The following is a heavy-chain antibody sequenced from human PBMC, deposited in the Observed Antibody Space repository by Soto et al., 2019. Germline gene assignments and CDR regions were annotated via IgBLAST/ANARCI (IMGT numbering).Heavy chain of an antibody. V-gene: IGHV3-48*01. CDR3: ARDLGSSWYPEYFQH. CDR1: GFTFSSHS. D-gene: IGHD6-13*01. Sequence: QPGGSLRLSCAASGFTFSSHSMNWVRQAPGKGLEWVSYISSSSSTIYYADSVKGRFTISRDNAKNSLYLQMNSLRAEDTAVYYCARDLGSSWYPEYFQHWGQGTLVTVSS. CDR2: ISSSSSTI. J-gene: IGHJ1*01.